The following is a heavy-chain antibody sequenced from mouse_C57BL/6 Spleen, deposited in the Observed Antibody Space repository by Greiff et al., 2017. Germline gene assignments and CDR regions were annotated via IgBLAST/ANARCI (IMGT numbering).Heavy chain of an antibody. V-gene: IGHV5-6*01. CDR3: AREECYDYVCCFAY. CDR2: ISSGGSYT. Sequence: EVHLVESGGDLVKPGGSLTLSCAASGFTFSSYGMSWVRQTPDKRLEWVATISSGGSYTYYPDSVKGRFTISRDNAKNTLYLKMSSLKSEDTAMYYCAREECYDYVCCFAYWGQGTLVTVSA. J-gene: IGHJ3*01. CDR1: GFTFSSYG. D-gene: IGHD2-4*01.